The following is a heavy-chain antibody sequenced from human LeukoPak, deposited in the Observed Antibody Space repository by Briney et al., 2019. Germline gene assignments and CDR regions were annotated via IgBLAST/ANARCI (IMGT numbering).Heavy chain of an antibody. V-gene: IGHV1-3*01. CDR1: GYTFTSYA. CDR3: ARDPRGVAATGYFDL. J-gene: IGHJ2*01. D-gene: IGHD6-19*01. CDR2: INAGNGNT. Sequence: ASVKVSCEASGYTFTSYAMHWVRQAPGQRLEWMGWINAGNGNTKYSQKFQGRVTITRDTSASTAYTELSSLRSEDTAVYYCARDPRGVAATGYFDLWGRGTLVTVSS.